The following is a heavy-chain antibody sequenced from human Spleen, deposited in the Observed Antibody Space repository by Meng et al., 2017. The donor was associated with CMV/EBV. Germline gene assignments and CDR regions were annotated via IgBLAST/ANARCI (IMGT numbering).Heavy chain of an antibody. CDR3: ARDQGYFDS. V-gene: IGHV1-69*08. CDR2: INPMIATA. J-gene: IGHJ4*02. Sequence: KGYCKTSGGSLNRCTSTWVRQATGQGLDKMGKINPMIATANNAQKYQGRVTILAKKSTNTVYMELSSLTSEDTAVYYCARDQGYFDSWGQGTLVTVSS. CDR1: GGSLNRCT.